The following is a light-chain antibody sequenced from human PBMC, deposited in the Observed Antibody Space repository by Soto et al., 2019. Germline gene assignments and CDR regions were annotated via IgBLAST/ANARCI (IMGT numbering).Light chain of an antibody. V-gene: IGLV2-8*01. CDR3: SSYAGSNKSVV. CDR1: SSDVGGYNY. J-gene: IGLJ2*01. CDR2: EVS. Sequence: QSALTQPPSASGSPGQSVTISCTGTSSDVGGYNYVSWYQQHPGKAPKLMIYEVSKRPSGVPDRFSGSKSGNTASLTVSGLQAEEEADNYCSSYAGSNKSVVFGGGTKLTVL.